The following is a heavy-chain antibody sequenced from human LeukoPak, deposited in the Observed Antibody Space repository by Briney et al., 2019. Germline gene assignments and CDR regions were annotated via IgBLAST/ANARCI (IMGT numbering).Heavy chain of an antibody. J-gene: IGHJ4*01. CDR2: IYYSGST. CDR3: ARSRFLLDNGYQYFFDS. V-gene: IGHV4-39*07. Sequence: PSETLSLTCTVSGGSISSSSYYWGWIRQPPGKGLEWIGSIYYSGSTYYNPSLKSRVTISVDTSKNQFSLKLISVTAADTAVYYCARSRFLLDNGYQYFFDSWGQGTLVTVSS. D-gene: IGHD5-12*01. CDR1: GGSISSSSYY.